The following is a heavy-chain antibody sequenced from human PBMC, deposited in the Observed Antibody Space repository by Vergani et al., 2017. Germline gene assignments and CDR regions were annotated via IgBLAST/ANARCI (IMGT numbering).Heavy chain of an antibody. Sequence: EVQLVQSGAEVKKPGESLKISCKGSGYSFTSYWIGWVRQMPGKGLEWMGIIYPGDSDTRYSPSFQGQVTISADKSISTAYLQWSSLKASDTAMYYCARAAARAYYYYYYYMDVWGKGTTVTVSS. CDR1: GYSFTSYW. J-gene: IGHJ6*03. CDR2: IYPGDSDT. V-gene: IGHV5-51*01. CDR3: ARAAARAYYYYYYYMDV. D-gene: IGHD6-6*01.